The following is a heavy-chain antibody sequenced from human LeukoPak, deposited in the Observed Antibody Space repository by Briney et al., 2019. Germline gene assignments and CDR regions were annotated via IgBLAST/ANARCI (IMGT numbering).Heavy chain of an antibody. CDR2: IYYSGST. Sequence: SETLSLTCTVSGGSISGYYWTWIRLPPGRGLEWIGYIYYSGSTTYNPSLKSRVTISVDTSNNQFSLKLGSVTAADTAVYYCARAALPGITGWFAPWGQGTLVTVSS. D-gene: IGHD1-14*01. V-gene: IGHV4-59*01. J-gene: IGHJ5*02. CDR1: GGSISGYY. CDR3: ARAALPGITGWFAP.